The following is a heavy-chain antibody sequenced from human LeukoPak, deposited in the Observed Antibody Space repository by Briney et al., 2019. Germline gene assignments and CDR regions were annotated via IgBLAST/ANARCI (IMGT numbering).Heavy chain of an antibody. Sequence: PSETLSLTCTVSGGSISSSSYYWGWIRKPPGKGLEWIGSIYYRGSTYYNPTLKSRVTISVDTSKNQFSLKLSSVTAADTAVYYCARGYYDSSGYYFDYWGQGTLVTVSS. V-gene: IGHV4-39*07. CDR2: IYYRGST. CDR3: ARGYYDSSGYYFDY. CDR1: GGSISSSSYY. J-gene: IGHJ4*02. D-gene: IGHD3-22*01.